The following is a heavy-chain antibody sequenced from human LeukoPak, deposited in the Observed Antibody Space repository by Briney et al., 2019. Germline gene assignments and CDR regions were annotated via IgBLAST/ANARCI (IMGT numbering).Heavy chain of an antibody. Sequence: GGSLRLSCAASGFIFSSYWMHWVRKKPGEGPLWLSRINGDGTSTAYAHSVQGRFIISRDNAKNTLYLQMNSLRVDDTAVYYCTRQWHTPSDYWGQGTVVTVSS. CDR2: INGDGTST. D-gene: IGHD6-19*01. J-gene: IGHJ4*02. CDR3: TRQWHTPSDY. V-gene: IGHV3-74*03. CDR1: GFIFSSYW.